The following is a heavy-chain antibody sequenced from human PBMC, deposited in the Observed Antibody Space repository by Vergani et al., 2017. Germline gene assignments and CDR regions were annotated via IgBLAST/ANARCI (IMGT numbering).Heavy chain of an antibody. D-gene: IGHD4-17*01. V-gene: IGHV3-30-3*01. CDR2: ISYDGGNK. CDR3: ASLVSTTVTTTPYYDYGMDV. Sequence: QVQLVESGGGVVQPGRSLRLSCAASGFTFSSYAMHWVRQAPGKGLERGAVISYDGGNKYYADSVKGLFTISSDNSKTTLYLQMNSLRAADTALYYCASLVSTTVTTTPYYDYGMDVWGQGTTVTVS. CDR1: GFTFSSYA. J-gene: IGHJ6*02.